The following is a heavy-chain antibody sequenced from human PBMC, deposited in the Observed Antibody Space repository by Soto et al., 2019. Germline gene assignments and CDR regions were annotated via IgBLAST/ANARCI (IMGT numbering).Heavy chain of an antibody. V-gene: IGHV3-30*18. CDR3: AKDLLRGRGLFDY. Sequence: GGSLRLSCAASGFTFSSYGMHWVRQAPGKGLEWVAVISYDGSNKYYADSVKGRFTISRDNSKNTLYLQMNSLRAEDTAVYYCAKDLLRGRGLFDYWGQGTLVTVSS. D-gene: IGHD3-3*01. CDR1: GFTFSSYG. J-gene: IGHJ4*02. CDR2: ISYDGSNK.